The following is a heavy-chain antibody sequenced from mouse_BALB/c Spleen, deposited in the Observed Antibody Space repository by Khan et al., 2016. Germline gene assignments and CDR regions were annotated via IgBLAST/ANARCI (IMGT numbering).Heavy chain of an antibody. CDR1: GYAFTNYL. D-gene: IGHD2-2*01. J-gene: IGHJ3*01. V-gene: IGHV1-54*01. Sequence: QVQLQQSGAELVRPGTSVKVSCKASGYAFTNYLIEWVKQRPGQGLEWIGVINPGSGGTNNNEKFKGKATLTADKSSSTAYMQLSSLTSDDSAVFFCARSDGYDVGYAYWGQGTLVTVSA. CDR2: INPGSGGT. CDR3: ARSDGYDVGYAY.